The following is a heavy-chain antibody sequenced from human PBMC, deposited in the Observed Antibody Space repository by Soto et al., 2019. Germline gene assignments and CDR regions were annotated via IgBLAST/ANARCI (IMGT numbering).Heavy chain of an antibody. Sequence: PGGSLRLSCAASGFTFSDYGMHWVRQAPGKGLEWVAVEWYDASNRFYADSVKGRFTVSRDNSKDTLYLQMNSLRAEDTAVYYCARGSGGVLSGDAFDLWGRGTMVNVSS. CDR1: GFTFSDYG. J-gene: IGHJ3*01. CDR3: ARGSGGVLSGDAFDL. CDR2: EWYDASNR. D-gene: IGHD2-8*02. V-gene: IGHV3-33*01.